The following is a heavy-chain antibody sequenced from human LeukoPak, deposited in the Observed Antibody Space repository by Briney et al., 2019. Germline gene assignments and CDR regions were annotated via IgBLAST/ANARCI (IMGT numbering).Heavy chain of an antibody. CDR2: INHSGST. J-gene: IGHJ4*02. V-gene: IGHV4-34*01. CDR3: ARGRTYYYDSSGSFDY. CDR1: GGSFSGYY. D-gene: IGHD3-22*01. Sequence: KAPETLSLTCAVYGGSFSGYYWSWIRQPPGKGLEWIGEINHSGSTNYNPSLKSRVTISVDTSKNQFSLKLSSVTAADTAVYYCARGRTYYYDSSGSFDYWGQGTLVTVSS.